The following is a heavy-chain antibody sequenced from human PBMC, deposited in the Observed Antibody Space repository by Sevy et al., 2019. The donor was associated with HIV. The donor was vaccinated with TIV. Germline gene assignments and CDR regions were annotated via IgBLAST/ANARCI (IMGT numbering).Heavy chain of an antibody. CDR2: IRYDGSNK. J-gene: IGHJ6*02. CDR1: GFTFSSYG. V-gene: IGHV3-30*02. Sequence: GGSLRLSCAASGFTFSSYGMHWVRQAPGKGLEWVAFIRYDGSNKYYADSVKGRFTISRDNSKNTLYLQMNSLRAEDXXXXXXXXXXXXXXXXXXXNNYGMDVWGQGTTVTVSS. CDR3: XXXXXXXXXXXXXNNYGMDV.